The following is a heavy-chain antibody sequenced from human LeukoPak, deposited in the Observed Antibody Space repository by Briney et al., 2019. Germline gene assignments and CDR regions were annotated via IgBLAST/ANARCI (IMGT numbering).Heavy chain of an antibody. CDR1: GFTFDDYA. CDR3: AKETQWAPDS. CDR2: ISWNSDSI. V-gene: IGHV3-9*01. Sequence: GRSLRLSCAASGFTFDDYAMHWVRQAPGKGLEWVSGISWNSDSIGYADSVKGRFTISRDNAKNSLYLQMNSLRAEDTALYYCAKETQWAPDSWGQGTLVTVSS. J-gene: IGHJ4*02. D-gene: IGHD1-26*01.